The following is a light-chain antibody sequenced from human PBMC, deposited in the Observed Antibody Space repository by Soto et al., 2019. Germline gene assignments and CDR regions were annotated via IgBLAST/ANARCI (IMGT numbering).Light chain of an antibody. CDR1: KSDLGPYTH. CDR3: ISYTGSSASYV. J-gene: IGLJ1*01. CDR2: EVT. V-gene: IGLV2-14*01. Sequence: QFALTQPQSVSGSPGPSVIISCTGSKSDLGPYTHVAWYQQHPGKVPKLAISEVTNRPSGVASRFSGSKAGNTASLTISALPAEDEADYYCISYTGSSASYVCGTGAQISV.